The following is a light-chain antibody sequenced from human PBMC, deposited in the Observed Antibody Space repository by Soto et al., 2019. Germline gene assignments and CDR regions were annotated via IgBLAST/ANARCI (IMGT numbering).Light chain of an antibody. Sequence: QSALTQPASVSGSLGQSITISCTGTSSDIGGYNYVSWYQQHPDKAPKLMLYEVTTRPSGVSNRFSGSKSGNTASLTISGLQAEDEADYYCSSYTSSSTLLYVFGTGTKLTVL. J-gene: IGLJ1*01. CDR3: SSYTSSSTLLYV. CDR2: EVT. V-gene: IGLV2-14*01. CDR1: SSDIGGYNY.